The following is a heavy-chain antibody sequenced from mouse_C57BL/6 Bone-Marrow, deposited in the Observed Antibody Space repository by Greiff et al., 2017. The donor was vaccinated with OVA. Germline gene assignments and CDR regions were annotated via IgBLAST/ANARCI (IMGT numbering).Heavy chain of an antibody. CDR3: AIDYGNYGFDY. CDR2: IYPGSGNT. CDR1: GYTFTDYY. D-gene: IGHD2-1*01. J-gene: IGHJ2*01. V-gene: IGHV1-76*01. Sequence: QVQLQQSGAELVRPGASVKLSCKASGYTFTDYYINWVKQRPGQGLEWIARIYPGSGNTYYNEKFKGKATLTAEKSSSTAYMQLSSLTSEDSAVYFCAIDYGNYGFDYWGQGTTLTVSS.